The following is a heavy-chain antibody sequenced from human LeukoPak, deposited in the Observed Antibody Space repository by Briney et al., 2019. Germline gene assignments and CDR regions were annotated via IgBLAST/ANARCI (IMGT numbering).Heavy chain of an antibody. Sequence: PGGTLTLSCAASGVTFSSYGMRWVRQPPGKGLEWVGFIRYDGSNKYYADSVKRGFTIFREYSKNLLYLIINCLRAEDAAVYYRGTDRSISGSSTSWREVNAYWGQGTLVTVSP. J-gene: IGHJ4*02. CDR1: GVTFSSYG. V-gene: IGHV3-30*02. CDR3: GTDRSISGSSTSWREVNAY. CDR2: IRYDGSNK. D-gene: IGHD2-2*01.